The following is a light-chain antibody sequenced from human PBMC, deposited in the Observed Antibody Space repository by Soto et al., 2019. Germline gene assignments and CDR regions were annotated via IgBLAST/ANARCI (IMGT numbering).Light chain of an antibody. CDR2: VVS. CDR1: SSDVGGYNY. V-gene: IGLV2-14*01. J-gene: IGLJ1*01. Sequence: QSALTQPASASVSTAQSIAISCTGTSSDVGGYNYVSWPQQPPGKAPNDLISVVSNRPPAVSTRFSGSKSGHTAPLTITGLQAEDNADYYCRSYSIASSFVFGSGTKLTVL. CDR3: RSYSIASSFV.